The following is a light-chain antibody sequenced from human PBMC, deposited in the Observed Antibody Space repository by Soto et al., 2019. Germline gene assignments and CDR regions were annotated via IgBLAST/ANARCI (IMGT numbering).Light chain of an antibody. J-gene: IGLJ2*01. V-gene: IGLV2-14*01. CDR2: EVS. CDR3: SSYSSGSTLVV. CDR1: SSDVGGYKY. Sequence: QSALTQPASVSGSPGQSITISCTGTSSDVGGYKYVSWYQQHPGKAPKLMIYEVSKRPSGVSNRFSGSKSGNTASLTISGLQSEDEADYYCSSYSSGSTLVVFGGGTKLTVL.